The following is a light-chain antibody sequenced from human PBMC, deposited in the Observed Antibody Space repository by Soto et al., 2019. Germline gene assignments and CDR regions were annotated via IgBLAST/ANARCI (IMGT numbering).Light chain of an antibody. CDR1: QSVSSN. Sequence: EIVMTQSPANLSVSPGERATLSCRASQSVSSNLAWYQQKPGQAPRLLIYGASTRATGIPARFSGSGSGTEFTLTISSLQSEDFEVYYCQQYNHWPGTFGQGTKVEIK. V-gene: IGKV3-15*01. CDR3: QQYNHWPGT. J-gene: IGKJ1*01. CDR2: GAS.